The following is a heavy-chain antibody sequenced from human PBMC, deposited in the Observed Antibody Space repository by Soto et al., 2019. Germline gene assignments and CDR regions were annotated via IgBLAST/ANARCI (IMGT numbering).Heavy chain of an antibody. CDR3: AKDKYDILTGSTDY. J-gene: IGHJ4*02. D-gene: IGHD3-9*01. V-gene: IGHV3-21*04. Sequence: GGSLRLSCAASGFTFSSYSMNWVRQAPGKGLEWVSSISSSSSYIYYADSVKGRFTISRDNFKNTLYLQMNSLRAEDTAVYYCAKDKYDILTGSTDYWGQGTLVTVSS. CDR2: ISSSSSYI. CDR1: GFTFSSYS.